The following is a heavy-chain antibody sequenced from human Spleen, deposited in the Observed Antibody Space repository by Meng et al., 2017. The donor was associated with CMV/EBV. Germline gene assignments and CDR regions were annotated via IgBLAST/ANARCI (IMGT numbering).Heavy chain of an antibody. CDR2: ISYDGRTK. J-gene: IGHJ4*02. V-gene: IGHV3-30*04. D-gene: IGHD6-13*01. CDR3: ARAGLGISSAGINF. Sequence: LSLTCAAAGFPFRTYAMHWVRQAPGKGLEWVAVISYDGRTKHYADSVNGRLTISRDNSQNTLYLQMSSVGVEDTAVYYCARAGLGISSAGINFWGQGALVTVSS. CDR1: GFPFRTYA.